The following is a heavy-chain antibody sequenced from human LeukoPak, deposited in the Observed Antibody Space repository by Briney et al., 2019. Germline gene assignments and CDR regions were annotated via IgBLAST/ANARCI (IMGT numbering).Heavy chain of an antibody. Sequence: SGGSLRLSCAASGFSFSTYTMVWVRQAPGGGLEWVSGISGDGGSTYYTDAVKGRFAISRDNSKSTLYLEMNSLRAEDTAMYYCAKDFGRNLGGPGYWGRGTLVTVSS. CDR3: AKDFGRNLGGPGY. CDR2: ISGDGGST. J-gene: IGHJ4*02. CDR1: GFSFSTYT. V-gene: IGHV3-23*01. D-gene: IGHD3-10*01.